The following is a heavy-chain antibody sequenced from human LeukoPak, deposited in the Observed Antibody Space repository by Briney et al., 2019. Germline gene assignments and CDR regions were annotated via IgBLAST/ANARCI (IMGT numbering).Heavy chain of an antibody. Sequence: GGSLRLSCAASGFTFSSYAMHWVRQAPGKGLEWVAVISYDGSNKYYADSVKGRFAISRDNSKNTLYLQMNSLRAEDTAVYYCATVYRYGEPIDYWGQGTLVTVSS. CDR1: GFTFSSYA. CDR2: ISYDGSNK. CDR3: ATVYRYGEPIDY. J-gene: IGHJ4*02. V-gene: IGHV3-30*09. D-gene: IGHD4-17*01.